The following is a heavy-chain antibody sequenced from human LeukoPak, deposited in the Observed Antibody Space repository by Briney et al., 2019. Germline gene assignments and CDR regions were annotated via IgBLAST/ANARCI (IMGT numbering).Heavy chain of an antibody. CDR3: ARGVLGSHADY. J-gene: IGHJ4*02. D-gene: IGHD2/OR15-2a*01. CDR1: GGSISSSSYY. CDR2: IYHSGST. Sequence: SETLSLTCTVSGGSISSSSYYWGWIRQPPGKGLEWIGSIYHSGSTNYNPSLKSRVTISVDTSKNQFSLKLSSVTAADTAVYYCARGVLGSHADYWGQGTLVTVSS. V-gene: IGHV4-39*07.